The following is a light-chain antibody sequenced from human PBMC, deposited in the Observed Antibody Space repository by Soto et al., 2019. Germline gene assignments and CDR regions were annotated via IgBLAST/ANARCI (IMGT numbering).Light chain of an antibody. V-gene: IGKV3-15*01. CDR3: QQYNRWPPMNT. J-gene: IGKJ2*01. CDR2: GAS. CDR1: QSVSSK. Sequence: EIVMTQSPATLSASPGERATLSCTASQSVSSKLAWYQQKPGQAPRLLIYGASTRATGIPARFNGSGSGTDFTLTISSLQSEDFAVYYCQQYNRWPPMNTFGQGAKLEIK.